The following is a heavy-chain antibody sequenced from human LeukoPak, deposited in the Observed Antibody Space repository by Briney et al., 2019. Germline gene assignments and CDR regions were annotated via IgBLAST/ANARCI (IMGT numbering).Heavy chain of an antibody. V-gene: IGHV4-59*01. D-gene: IGHD3-9*01. CDR3: ARLTGYSSESWFDP. CDR1: GFTFSSYD. J-gene: IGHJ5*02. CDR2: IHYSGST. Sequence: GSLRLSCAASGFTFSSYDMSWIRQPPGKGLEWIGFIHYSGSTHYNPSLKSRVTISVHTSKNQFSLKLSSVTAADTAVYYCARLTGYSSESWFDPWGQGTLVTVSS.